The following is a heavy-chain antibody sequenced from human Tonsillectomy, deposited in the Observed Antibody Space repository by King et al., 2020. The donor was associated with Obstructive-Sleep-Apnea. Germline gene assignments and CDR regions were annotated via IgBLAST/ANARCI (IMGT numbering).Heavy chain of an antibody. V-gene: IGHV4-59*08. CDR1: GDSISSYY. J-gene: IGHJ4*02. D-gene: IGHD6-19*01. CDR2: LHYSGST. CDR3: ARHGEDRSGFRIYYFDY. Sequence: QLQESGPGLVKPSETLSLTCSVSGDSISSYYWSWIRQPPGKGLEWIGNLHYSGSTYYNPALKSRVSISKDTSKSQLSLKLTSVTAADTAVYYCARHGEDRSGFRIYYFDYWGQGILVTVSS.